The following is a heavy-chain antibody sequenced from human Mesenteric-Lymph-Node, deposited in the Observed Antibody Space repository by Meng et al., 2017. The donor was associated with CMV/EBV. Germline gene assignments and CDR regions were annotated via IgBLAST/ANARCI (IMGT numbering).Heavy chain of an antibody. V-gene: IGHV4-59*01. Sequence: GPISSYFWSWVRQPPGKGLEWIGYIYYSGSTNYNPSLKSRVTISVDTSKNQFSLKLSSVTAADTAVYYCAREERSLGVGAAGPAFDIWGQGTMVTVSS. CDR3: AREERSLGVGAAGPAFDI. CDR1: GPISSYF. J-gene: IGHJ3*02. D-gene: IGHD1-26*01. CDR2: IYYSGST.